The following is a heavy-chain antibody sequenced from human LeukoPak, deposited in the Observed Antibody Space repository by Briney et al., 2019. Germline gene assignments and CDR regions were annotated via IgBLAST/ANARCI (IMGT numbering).Heavy chain of an antibody. J-gene: IGHJ3*02. CDR2: INHSGST. Sequence: PAETLSVTCAVYGGSFSGYYWSWIRQPPGKGLEWIGEINHSGSTYYNPSLKSRVTISVDTSKNRFSLKLSSVTAADTAVYYCARDIFLITMVRGVIITHDAFDIWGQGTIVPVSS. CDR3: ARDIFLITMVRGVIITHDAFDI. D-gene: IGHD3-10*01. V-gene: IGHV4-34*09. CDR1: GGSFSGYY.